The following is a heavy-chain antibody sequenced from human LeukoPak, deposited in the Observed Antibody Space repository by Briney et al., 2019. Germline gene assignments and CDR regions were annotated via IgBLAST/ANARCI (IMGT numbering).Heavy chain of an antibody. J-gene: IGHJ6*02. CDR1: GFTFNTYS. Sequence: GGSLRLSCAASGFTFNTYSMDWVRQAPGVGLEWVSSISSTSSYIYYADSVKGRFTISRDNAKNSLYLQMNSLRAEDTAVYYCARETSPIGPGDYYYGMDVWGQGTTVTVSS. CDR2: ISSTSSYI. V-gene: IGHV3-21*01. D-gene: IGHD5/OR15-5a*01. CDR3: ARETSPIGPGDYYYGMDV.